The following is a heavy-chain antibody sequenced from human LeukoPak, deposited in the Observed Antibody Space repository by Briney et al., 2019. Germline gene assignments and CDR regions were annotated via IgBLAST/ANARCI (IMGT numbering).Heavy chain of an antibody. D-gene: IGHD5-18*01. V-gene: IGHV4-61*02. CDR3: ARVDSGYSYGYFQNWFDP. CDR2: IYTSGST. J-gene: IGHJ5*02. Sequence: SQTLSLTCTVSGGSISSGSYYWSWIRQPAGKGLEWIGRIYTSGSTNYNPSLKSRVTISVDTSKNQFSLKLSSVTAADTAVYYCARVDSGYSYGYFQNWFDPWGQGTLVTVSS. CDR1: GGSISSGSYY.